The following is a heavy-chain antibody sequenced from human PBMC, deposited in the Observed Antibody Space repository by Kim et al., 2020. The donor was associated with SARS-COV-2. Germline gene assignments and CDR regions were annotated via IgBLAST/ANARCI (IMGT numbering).Heavy chain of an antibody. CDR2: ISGNGGSI. J-gene: IGHJ5*02. V-gene: IGHV3-9*01. CDR1: GFTFSNYA. CDR3: AKNAVKGIAVAGIAWFDP. Sequence: GGSLRLSCAASGFTFSNYAMRWVRQAPGKGLEWVSGISGNGGSIDYADSVKGRFTISRDNAKNSLYLQMNSLRAEDTALYYCAKNAVKGIAVAGIAWFDPWGQGTLVTVSS. D-gene: IGHD6-19*01.